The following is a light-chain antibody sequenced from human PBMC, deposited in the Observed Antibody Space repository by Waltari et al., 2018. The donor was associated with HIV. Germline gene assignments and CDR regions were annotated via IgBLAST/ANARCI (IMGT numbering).Light chain of an antibody. V-gene: IGLV2-8*01. J-gene: IGLJ1*01. CDR3: SSYAGSNTYV. CDR1: SSDVGGYNY. CDR2: EVS. Sequence: QSALTQPPSASGSPGQSVTIPCTGTSSDVGGYNYVSWYQQPPGKAPKLMIYEVSKRPSGVPDRFSGSKSGNTASLTVSGLQAEDEADYYCSSYAGSNTYVFGTGTKVTVL.